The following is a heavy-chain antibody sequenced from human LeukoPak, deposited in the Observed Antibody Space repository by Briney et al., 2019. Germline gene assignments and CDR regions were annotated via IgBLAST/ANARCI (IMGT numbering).Heavy chain of an antibody. D-gene: IGHD6-19*01. CDR1: GFTFSSYA. J-gene: IGHJ5*02. V-gene: IGHV3-30*04. CDR2: ISYDGSNK. Sequence: GGSLRLSCAASGFTFSSYAMHWVRQAPGKGLEWVAVISYDGSNKYYADSVKGRFTISRDNSKNTLYLQMNSLRAEDTAVYYCARDFGLCSSGTTEGFDPWGQGTLVTVSS. CDR3: ARDFGLCSSGTTEGFDP.